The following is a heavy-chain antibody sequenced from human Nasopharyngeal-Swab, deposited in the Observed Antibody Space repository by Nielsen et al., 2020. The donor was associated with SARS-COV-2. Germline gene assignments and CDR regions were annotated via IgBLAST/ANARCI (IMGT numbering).Heavy chain of an antibody. CDR3: ARGRYYGSGSYYNWFDP. J-gene: IGHJ5*02. D-gene: IGHD3-10*01. CDR1: GYTFTSYD. V-gene: IGHV7-4-1*02. Sequence: ASVKVSCKASGYTFTSYDINWVRQATGQGLEWMGWINTNTGNPTYAQGFTGRFVFSLDTSVSTAYLQISSLKAEDTAVYYCARGRYYGSGSYYNWFDPWGQGTLVTVSS. CDR2: INTNTGNP.